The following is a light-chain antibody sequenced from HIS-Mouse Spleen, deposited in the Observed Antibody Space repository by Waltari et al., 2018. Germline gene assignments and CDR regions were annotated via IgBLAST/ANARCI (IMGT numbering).Light chain of an antibody. Sequence: QSVLTQPPSASGTPGPRVTISCSGSSSNLGSNYVYWYQQLPGTAPKLLIYRHNPRPSGVPDRFSGSKSGTSASLAISGLRSEDEADYYCAAWDDSLSGPVFGGGTKLTVL. CDR1: SSNLGSNY. CDR3: AAWDDSLSGPV. J-gene: IGLJ3*02. V-gene: IGLV1-47*01. CDR2: RHN.